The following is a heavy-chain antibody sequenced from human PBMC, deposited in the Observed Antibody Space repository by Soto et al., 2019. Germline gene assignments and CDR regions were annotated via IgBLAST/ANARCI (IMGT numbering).Heavy chain of an antibody. Sequence: GGSLRLSCAASGFTFSNAWMNWVRQAPGKGLEWVAVIWYDGSNKYYADSVKGRFTISRDNSKNTLYLQMNSLRAEDTAVYYCARGEYYYDSSGHTAARYWGQGTLVTVSS. CDR3: ARGEYYYDSSGHTAARY. J-gene: IGHJ4*02. D-gene: IGHD3-22*01. CDR1: GFTFSNAW. CDR2: IWYDGSNK. V-gene: IGHV3-33*08.